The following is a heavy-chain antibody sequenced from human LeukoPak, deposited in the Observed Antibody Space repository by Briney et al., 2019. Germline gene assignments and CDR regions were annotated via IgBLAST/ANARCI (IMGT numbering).Heavy chain of an antibody. D-gene: IGHD3-9*01. CDR1: GDSINIYY. CDR3: ARGAYDVLTGTHYNWCDP. Sequence: PPETLSLTCSVSGDSINIYYWFWVRQPAGKGLEWIGRITGSGSTNYNPSLKSRVTMSVDTSKNQFSLRLTSVAAADSAVYYCARGAYDVLTGTHYNWCDPWGQGTLVIVSS. J-gene: IGHJ5*02. V-gene: IGHV4-4*07. CDR2: ITGSGST.